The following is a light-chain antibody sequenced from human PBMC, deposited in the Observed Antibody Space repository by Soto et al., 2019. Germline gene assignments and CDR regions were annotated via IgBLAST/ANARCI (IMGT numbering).Light chain of an antibody. CDR3: QQHFGSPFT. CDR2: DAS. J-gene: IGKJ3*01. V-gene: IGKV3-20*01. CDR1: QSVTRNY. Sequence: EIILTQSPGTLSLSPGERATLSCRASQSVTRNYLAWYQQKPGQAPRLLIHDASSRATGIPDRFSGSGSGTNFTLTIRRLEPEDFAVYYCQQHFGSPFTFGPGPKVDIK.